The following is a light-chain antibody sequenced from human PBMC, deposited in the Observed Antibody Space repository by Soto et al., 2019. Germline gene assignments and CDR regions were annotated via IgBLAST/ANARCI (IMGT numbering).Light chain of an antibody. J-gene: IGKJ2*01. CDR2: GAS. CDR3: QQYNNWPPFT. CDR1: QSVSGN. V-gene: IGKV3-15*01. Sequence: EIVMTQSPATLSVSPGDRATLSCRASQSVSGNLALDQQKPGQAPRLLIYGASTRATGIPANFSGSGSGTEFTLTLSSLQSEAFAVYYCQQYNNWPPFTFGQGTKLESK.